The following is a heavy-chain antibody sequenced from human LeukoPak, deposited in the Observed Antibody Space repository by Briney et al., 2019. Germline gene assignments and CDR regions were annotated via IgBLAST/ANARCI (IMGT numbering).Heavy chain of an antibody. CDR3: ARGPIEPRSGGYPNYYFDY. Sequence: ASVKVSCKASGYTFTSYDINWVRQASGQGLEWMGWMNPNSGVTGYAQKFQGRVSITRDTSISTAYMELSSLRSEDTAVYYCARGPIEPRSGGYPNYYFDYWGQGTLVTVSS. CDR2: MNPNSGVT. CDR1: GYTFTSYD. D-gene: IGHD1-26*01. J-gene: IGHJ4*02. V-gene: IGHV1-8*01.